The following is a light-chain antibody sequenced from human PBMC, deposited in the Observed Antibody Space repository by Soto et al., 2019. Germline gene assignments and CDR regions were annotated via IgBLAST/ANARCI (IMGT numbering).Light chain of an antibody. CDR1: QNIRAW. Sequence: DIQMTQSPSTLSASVGDRVTITCRASQNIRAWLAWYQQKPGKAPKLLIYKASNLYSGVPSRFSGSASGTEFTLTISSPQPDDFSIYYCHQYNSYPWTFGQGTKVDIK. CDR2: KAS. V-gene: IGKV1-5*03. CDR3: HQYNSYPWT. J-gene: IGKJ1*01.